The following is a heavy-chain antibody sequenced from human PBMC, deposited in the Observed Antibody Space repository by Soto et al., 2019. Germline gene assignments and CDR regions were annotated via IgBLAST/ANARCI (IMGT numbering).Heavy chain of an antibody. J-gene: IGHJ5*02. V-gene: IGHV3-9*01. D-gene: IGHD6-19*01. CDR1: GFTFDDYA. CDR2: ISWNSGSI. CDR3: ANDLTSVAGTNWFEP. Sequence: EVQLVESGGGLGQPGRSLRLSCAASGFTFDDYAMHWVRQAPGKGLEWVSGISWNSGSIGYADSVKGRFTISRDNAKNSLYRQLNSLRAEDTALYYCANDLTSVAGTNWFEPWGQGTLVTVSS.